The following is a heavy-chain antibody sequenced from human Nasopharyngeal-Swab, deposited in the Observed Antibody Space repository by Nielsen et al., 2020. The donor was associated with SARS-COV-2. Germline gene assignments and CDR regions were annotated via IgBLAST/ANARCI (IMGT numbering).Heavy chain of an antibody. CDR3: AKDRDSGDDSDDYYHYYGMDV. CDR2: ISGSDYST. J-gene: IGHJ6*02. V-gene: IGHV3-23*01. D-gene: IGHD5-12*01. CDR1: GFTFSSYA. Sequence: GESLKISCAASGFTFSSYAISWVRQAPGKGLEWVSVISGSDYSTYYAYSVKGRFTISRDNSKNTVSLQMNSLRVEDTAMYYCAKDRDSGDDSDDYYHYYGMDVWGQGTTVTVSS.